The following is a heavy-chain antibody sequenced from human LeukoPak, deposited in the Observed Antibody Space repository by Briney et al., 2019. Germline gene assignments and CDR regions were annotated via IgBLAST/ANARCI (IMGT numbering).Heavy chain of an antibody. J-gene: IGHJ4*02. CDR1: GFTFSSYW. Sequence: PGGSLRLSCAAFGFTFSSYWMSWVRQAPGKGLEWVANINQDGSEKYYVDSVKGRFTIPRDNAKNSLYLQMNSLRAEDTAVYYCARDFSEVVPAASLDYWGQGTLVTVSS. D-gene: IGHD2-2*01. CDR3: ARDFSEVVPAASLDY. CDR2: INQDGSEK. V-gene: IGHV3-7*01.